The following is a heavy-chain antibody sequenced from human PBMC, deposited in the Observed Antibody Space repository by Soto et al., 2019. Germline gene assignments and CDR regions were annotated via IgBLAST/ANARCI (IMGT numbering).Heavy chain of an antibody. CDR3: ARDGPAAAGSFDS. CDR2: ISGSGGST. D-gene: IGHD6-13*01. V-gene: IGHV3-23*01. J-gene: IGHJ4*02. Sequence: EVQLLESGGGLVQPGGSLRLSCAASGFTFSSYAMSWVRQAPGKGLEWVSAISGSGGSTYYADSVKGRFTISRDNSKNTLYLQMNTLRPDDTAVYYCARDGPAAAGSFDSWGQGTLVTVSS. CDR1: GFTFSSYA.